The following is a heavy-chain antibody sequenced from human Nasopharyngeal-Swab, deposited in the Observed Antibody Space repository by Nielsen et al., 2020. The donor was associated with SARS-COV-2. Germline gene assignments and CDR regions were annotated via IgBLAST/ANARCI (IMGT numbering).Heavy chain of an antibody. CDR3: ARDESRGYSYGPNDY. CDR1: GFTFSSYA. J-gene: IGHJ4*02. D-gene: IGHD5-18*01. Sequence: GESLKISCAASGFTFSSYAMHWVRQAPGKGLEWVAVISYDGSNKYYADSVKSRFTISRDNSKNTLYLQMNSLRAEDTAVYYCARDESRGYSYGPNDYWGQGTLVTVSS. V-gene: IGHV3-30-3*01. CDR2: ISYDGSNK.